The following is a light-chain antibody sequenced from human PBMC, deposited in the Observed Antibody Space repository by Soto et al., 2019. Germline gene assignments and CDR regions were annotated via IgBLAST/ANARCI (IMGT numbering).Light chain of an antibody. Sequence: QSVLTQPPSVSGAPGQRVTISCTGSSSNIGAGYDVHWYQQLPGRAPKLLIYGNSNRPSGVPDRFSGSKSGTSASLAITGLQAEDEADYYCQSYDSSLSAMVFGGGTKVTVL. CDR2: GNS. CDR3: QSYDSSLSAMV. CDR1: SSNIGAGYD. J-gene: IGLJ2*01. V-gene: IGLV1-40*01.